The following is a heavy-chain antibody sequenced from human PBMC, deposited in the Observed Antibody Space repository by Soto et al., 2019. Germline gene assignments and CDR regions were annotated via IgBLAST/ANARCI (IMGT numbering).Heavy chain of an antibody. J-gene: IGHJ4*02. CDR3: ATARAVYGDYVPFFDY. D-gene: IGHD4-17*01. V-gene: IGHV3-11*01. CDR1: GFTFSDYY. Sequence: QVQLVESGGVLVKPGGSLRLSCAASGFTFSDYYMSWIRKAPGKGLEWVSYIISSGSTIYYADSVKGRFTISRDNAKNSLYLKMNSLSAEDTAVYYCATARAVYGDYVPFFDYWGQGTLVTVSS. CDR2: IISSGSTI.